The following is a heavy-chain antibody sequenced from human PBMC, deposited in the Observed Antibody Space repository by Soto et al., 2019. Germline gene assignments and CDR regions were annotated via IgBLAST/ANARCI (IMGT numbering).Heavy chain of an antibody. CDR3: ARDRVGSSWQYDYYYSGLDV. CDR1: GDSVSSGVSY. J-gene: IGHJ6*02. CDR2: ISYSGST. V-gene: IGHV4-30-4*01. D-gene: IGHD6-13*01. Sequence: QVQLQESGPGLVKPSQTLSLTCTVSGDSVSSGVSYWSWLRQPPGKGLEWIGYISYSGSTYYNPSLKSRVTISLDTSKNQFSLKLNSVTAADTAVYYCARDRVGSSWQYDYYYSGLDVWGQGTTVTVSS.